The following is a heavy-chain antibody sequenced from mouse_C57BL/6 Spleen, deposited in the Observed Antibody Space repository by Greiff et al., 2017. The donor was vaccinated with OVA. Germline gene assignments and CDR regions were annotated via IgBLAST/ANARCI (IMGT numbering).Heavy chain of an antibody. V-gene: IGHV5-6*01. CDR1: GFTFSSYG. D-gene: IGHD2-4*01. Sequence: DVQLQESGGDLVKPGGSLKLSCAASGFTFSSYGMSWVRQTPDKRLEWVATISSGGSYTYYPDSVKGRFTIARDNAKNTLYLQMSSLKSEDTAMYYCARGDYDAGYFDYWGQGTTLTVSS. CDR3: ARGDYDAGYFDY. J-gene: IGHJ2*01. CDR2: ISSGGSYT.